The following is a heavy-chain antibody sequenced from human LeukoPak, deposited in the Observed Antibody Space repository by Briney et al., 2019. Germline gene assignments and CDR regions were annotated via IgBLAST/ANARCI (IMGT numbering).Heavy chain of an antibody. CDR3: AKGRYSGSWYLDY. D-gene: IGHD1-26*01. Sequence: GGSLRLSCAASGFTFSTYVMNWVRQAPGKGLEWISTISTSGGSTFYADSVKGRSTISRDNSKNTLYLQMISLRAEDTAVYYCAKGRYSGSWYLDYWGQGTLVTVSS. J-gene: IGHJ4*02. V-gene: IGHV3-23*01. CDR1: GFTFSTYV. CDR2: ISTSGGST.